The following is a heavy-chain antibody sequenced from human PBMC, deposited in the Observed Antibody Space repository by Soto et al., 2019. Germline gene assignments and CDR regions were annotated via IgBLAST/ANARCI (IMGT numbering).Heavy chain of an antibody. CDR3: ARERKFDFWRKGLDV. CDR2: MDPNSGST. CDR1: GYTFTTYD. V-gene: IGHV1-8*01. D-gene: IGHD3-3*01. J-gene: IGHJ6*02. Sequence: ASVKVYCKASGYTFTTYDINWVRQAPGQGLEWLGWMDPNSGSTGYAQNFQGRITMTRNISRNTAHMELSSLQSEDTAVYYCARERKFDFWRKGLDVWGQGTTVTVSS.